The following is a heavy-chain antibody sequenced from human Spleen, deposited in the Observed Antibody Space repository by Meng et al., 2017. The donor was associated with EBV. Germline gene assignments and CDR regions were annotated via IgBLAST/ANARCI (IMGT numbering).Heavy chain of an antibody. D-gene: IGHD1-26*01. CDR2: IIPIFGTA. Sequence: QGQLGQSWAEVKKPGSSVKASCKASGGTFSSYAISRVRQAPGQGLEWMGGIIPIFGTANYAQKFQGRVTITADESTSTAYMELSSLRSEDTAVYYCARLGGLEGATKDYWGQGTLVTVSS. J-gene: IGHJ4*02. CDR3: ARLGGLEGATKDY. CDR1: GGTFSSYA. V-gene: IGHV1-69*01.